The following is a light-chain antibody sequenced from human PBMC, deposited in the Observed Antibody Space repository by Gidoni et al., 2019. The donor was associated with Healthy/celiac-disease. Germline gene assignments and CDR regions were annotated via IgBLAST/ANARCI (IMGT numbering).Light chain of an antibody. Sequence: EIVLTQSPATLSLSPGERATLSCRASQSVSSYLAWYQQKPGQAPRLLIYDASNRATGIPARFSGSGSGTDFTLTISSLEPEDCAVYYCQHRSDWPPSTFGQGTELEIE. V-gene: IGKV3-11*01. CDR2: DAS. CDR1: QSVSSY. J-gene: IGKJ2*02. CDR3: QHRSDWPPST.